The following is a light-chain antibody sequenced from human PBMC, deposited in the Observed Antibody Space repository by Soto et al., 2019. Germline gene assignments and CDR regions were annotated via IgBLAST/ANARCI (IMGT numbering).Light chain of an antibody. CDR3: QQYYNLPIT. Sequence: DIQMTQSPSSLSASVGDRVTITCQASQDISNHLNWYQQKPGKAPKLLIYDASNLETGVPSRFSGSGSGTDFTVTISSLQPEDFATYSYQQYYNLPITFGQGTRLETK. CDR1: QDISNH. J-gene: IGKJ5*01. CDR2: DAS. V-gene: IGKV1-33*01.